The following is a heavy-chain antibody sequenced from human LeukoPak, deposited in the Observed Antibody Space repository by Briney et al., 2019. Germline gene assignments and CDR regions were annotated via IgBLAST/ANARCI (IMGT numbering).Heavy chain of an antibody. CDR2: INSDGSST. J-gene: IGHJ4*02. D-gene: IGHD2-15*01. V-gene: IGHV3-74*01. CDR1: GFTFSSYW. CDR3: ATSTYCSGGSCYSRTFQY. Sequence: GGALRLSCSAPGFTFSSYWMHWVRQAPAKVLVWVSRINSDGSSTNYADSVKGRFTISRDNAKNTLYLQMNSLRAEDTAVYYCATSTYCSGGSCYSRTFQYWGQGTLVTVSS.